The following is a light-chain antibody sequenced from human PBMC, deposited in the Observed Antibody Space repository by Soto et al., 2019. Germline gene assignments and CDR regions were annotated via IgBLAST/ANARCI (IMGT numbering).Light chain of an antibody. CDR1: SSNIGSNA. CDR3: AAWDDRLNGVV. CDR2: YDD. Sequence: QSVVTQPTSVSGAPRQRVTISCPGGSSNIGSNAVNWYQQFPGKAPKLLIYYDDLLPSGVSDRFSGSKSGTSASLAISGLQSDDEADYYCAAWDDRLNGVVFGGGTKLTVL. J-gene: IGLJ3*02. V-gene: IGLV1-36*01.